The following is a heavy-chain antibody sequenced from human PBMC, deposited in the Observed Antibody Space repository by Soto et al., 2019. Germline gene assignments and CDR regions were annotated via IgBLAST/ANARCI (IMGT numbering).Heavy chain of an antibody. J-gene: IGHJ5*02. CDR2: ISGYNGNT. CDR1: GYSFNSYG. V-gene: IGHV1-18*04. Sequence: QVQLVQSGAEVKKPGASVKVSCKTSGYSFNSYGISWVRQAPGQGLEWMGTISGYNGNTNYAQKLQGRITMTTDTSTSTAYMELRSLRSDDTALYYCAIEISSGWANWFDPWGQGTLVTVSS. CDR3: AIEISSGWANWFDP. D-gene: IGHD6-19*01.